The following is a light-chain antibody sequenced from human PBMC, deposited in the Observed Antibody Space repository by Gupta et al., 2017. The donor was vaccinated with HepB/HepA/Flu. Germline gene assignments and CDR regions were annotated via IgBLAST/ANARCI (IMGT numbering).Light chain of an antibody. CDR1: NIGSKS. Sequence: SYVLPQPPSVSVAPGKTARITCGGNNIGSKSVHWYQQKPGQAPVLVGDEDSDRPSGIPERLAGSNAGNTAKLTISRVEAGDEADYSGQVWDSSSDQVVFGGGTKLTVL. CDR3: QVWDSSSDQVV. V-gene: IGLV3-21*03. CDR2: EDS. J-gene: IGLJ2*01.